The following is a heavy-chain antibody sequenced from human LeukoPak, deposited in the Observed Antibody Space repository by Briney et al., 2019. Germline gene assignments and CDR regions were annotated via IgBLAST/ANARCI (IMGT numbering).Heavy chain of an antibody. V-gene: IGHV1-69*01. Sequence: SVKVSCKASGGTFSSYAISWVRQAPGQGLEWMGGIIPIFGTANYAQKFQGRVTITADESTSTAYMELSSLRSEDTAVYYCARGSEYYDSSGYYYFDYWGQGTLVTVSS. CDR3: ARGSEYYDSSGYYYFDY. J-gene: IGHJ4*02. CDR1: GGTFSSYA. CDR2: IIPIFGTA. D-gene: IGHD3-22*01.